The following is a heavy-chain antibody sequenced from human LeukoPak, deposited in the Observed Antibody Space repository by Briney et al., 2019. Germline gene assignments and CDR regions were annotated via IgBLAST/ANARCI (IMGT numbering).Heavy chain of an antibody. Sequence: SVKVSCKASGGTFSSYAISWVRQAPGQGLEWMGGIIPIFGTANYAQKFQGRVTITTDESASTAYMELSSLRSEDAAVYYCASRRNRAAAGIAIVDYWGQGTLVTVYS. CDR1: GGTFSSYA. J-gene: IGHJ4*02. CDR2: IIPIFGTA. D-gene: IGHD6-13*01. CDR3: ASRRNRAAAGIAIVDY. V-gene: IGHV1-69*05.